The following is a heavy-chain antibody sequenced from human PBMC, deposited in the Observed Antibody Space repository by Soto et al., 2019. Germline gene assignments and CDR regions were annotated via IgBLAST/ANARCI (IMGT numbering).Heavy chain of an antibody. J-gene: IGHJ4*02. V-gene: IGHV1-69*02. CDR2: VNPILSMS. CDR3: ATSYGSGYRAFDY. Sequence: QVQLVQSGAELKKPGSSVKVSCKASGDTFSFYTINWVRQAPGLGLEWMGRVNPILSMSNYAQKFQGRVTMTADQSTRTAYLELRSLRSEDTAFYYCATSYGSGYRAFDYWGQGALVTVSS. CDR1: GDTFSFYT. D-gene: IGHD3-10*01.